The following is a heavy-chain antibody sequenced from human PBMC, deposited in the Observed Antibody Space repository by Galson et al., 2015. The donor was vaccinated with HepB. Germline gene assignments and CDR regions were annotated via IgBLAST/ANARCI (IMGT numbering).Heavy chain of an antibody. V-gene: IGHV1-69*06. CDR2: IIPIFGTA. J-gene: IGHJ4*02. CDR1: GGTFSSYA. CDR3: ARDQEMATLTTCDH. Sequence: QSGAEVKKPGSSVKVSCKASGGTFSSYAINWVRQAPGQGLEWMGGIIPIFGTADYAHRFQGRVTITADKSTSTAYMELGSLRSEDTAVYYCARDQEMATLTTCDHWGEGSLVTVSS. D-gene: IGHD5-24*01.